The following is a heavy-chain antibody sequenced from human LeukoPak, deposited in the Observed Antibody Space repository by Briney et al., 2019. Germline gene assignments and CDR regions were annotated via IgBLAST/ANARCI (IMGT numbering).Heavy chain of an antibody. CDR2: IYSGGST. CDR1: GFTVSSNY. J-gene: IGHJ6*02. Sequence: PWGSLRLSCAASGFTVSSNYMSWVRQAPGKGLEWVSVIYSGGSTYYADSVKGRFTISRHNSKNTLYLQMNSLRAEDTAVYYCAREVIAVAGTYYYYYGMDVWGQGTTVNVSS. V-gene: IGHV3-53*04. CDR3: AREVIAVAGTYYYYYGMDV. D-gene: IGHD6-19*01.